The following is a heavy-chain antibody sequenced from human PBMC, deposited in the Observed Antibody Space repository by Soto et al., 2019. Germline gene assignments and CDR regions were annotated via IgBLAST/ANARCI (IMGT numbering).Heavy chain of an antibody. CDR1: GGSISSGDSY. D-gene: IGHD3-16*02. J-gene: IGHJ6*02. CDR3: ARLLYDYVWGSYRHYYYGMDV. Sequence: SETLSLTCTVSGGSISSGDSYWNWIRQPPGKGLEWIGYIYYSGNTYYNPSLKSRITISIDRSKSQFSLKLSSVTAADTAVYYCARLLYDYVWGSYRHYYYGMDVWGQGTTVTVSS. V-gene: IGHV4-30-4*01. CDR2: IYYSGNT.